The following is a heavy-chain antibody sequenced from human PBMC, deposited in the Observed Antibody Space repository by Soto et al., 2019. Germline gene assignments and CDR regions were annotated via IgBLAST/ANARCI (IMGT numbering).Heavy chain of an antibody. V-gene: IGHV4-39*07. J-gene: IGHJ4*02. CDR3: ARGRYDFWSGYYPFAY. D-gene: IGHD3-3*01. CDR2: VYYSGST. CDR1: GGSISSSNFY. Sequence: ASETLSLTCSVSGGSISSSNFYWGWIRQPPGKGLEWIGSVYYSGSTSYNPSLKSRVTISVDTSKNQFSLKLSSVTAADTAVYYCARGRYDFWSGYYPFAYWGQGTLVTVSS.